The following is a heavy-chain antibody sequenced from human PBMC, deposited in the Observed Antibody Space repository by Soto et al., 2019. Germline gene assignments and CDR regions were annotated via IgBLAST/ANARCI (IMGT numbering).Heavy chain of an antibody. V-gene: IGHV3-23*01. CDR1: GFTFGGYA. CDR2: ISGSGGST. Sequence: PGGSLRLSCAASGFTFGGYAMSWVRQAPGKGLEWVSAISGSGGSTYYADSVKGRFTISRDNSKNTLYLQMNSLRAEDTAVYYCAKDGRWIVVVPAAIPFDYWGQGTLVTVSS. CDR3: AKDGRWIVVVPAAIPFDY. D-gene: IGHD2-2*01. J-gene: IGHJ4*02.